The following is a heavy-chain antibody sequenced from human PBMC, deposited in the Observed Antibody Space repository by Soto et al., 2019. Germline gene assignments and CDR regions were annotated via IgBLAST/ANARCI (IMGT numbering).Heavy chain of an antibody. CDR2: IDPSDSYT. D-gene: IGHD6-25*01. V-gene: IGHV5-10-1*01. J-gene: IGHJ6*02. Sequence: GESLKISCNGSGYSFTSYWISWVRQMPGKGLEWMGRIDPSDSYTNYSPSFQGHVTISADKSISTAYLQWSSLKASDTAMYYCAGRIAADLGMDVWGQGTTVTVSS. CDR1: GYSFTSYW. CDR3: AGRIAADLGMDV.